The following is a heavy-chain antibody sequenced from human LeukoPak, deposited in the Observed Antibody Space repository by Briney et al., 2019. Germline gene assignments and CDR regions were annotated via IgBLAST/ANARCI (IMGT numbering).Heavy chain of an antibody. CDR3: VRENLGDPEPGTAAADPGGLFGY. CDR1: GGSISSSSYY. D-gene: IGHD6-13*01. Sequence: SETLSLTCTVSGGSISSSSYYWGWIRQPPGKGLEWIGSIYYSGSTNYNPSLKSRVTISLDTSKNQFSLKLSSVTAADTAVYYCVRENLGDPEPGTAAADPGGLFGYWGQGTLVTVSS. CDR2: IYYSGST. J-gene: IGHJ4*02. V-gene: IGHV4-39*07.